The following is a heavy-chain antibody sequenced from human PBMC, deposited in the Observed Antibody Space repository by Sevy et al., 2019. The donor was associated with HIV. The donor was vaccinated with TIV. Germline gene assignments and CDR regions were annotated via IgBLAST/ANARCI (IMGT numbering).Heavy chain of an antibody. D-gene: IGHD6-19*01. CDR3: ARGGGNGWYYFDY. CDR2: IIPILGTV. V-gene: IGHV1-69*13. CDR1: GGTFSSYG. J-gene: IGHJ4*02. Sequence: SVKVSCKASGGTFSSYGISWVRQAPGQGLEWMGGIIPILGTVNYAQKFPGRVTITADESTKTAYMELSSLRSEDTAVYYCARGGGNGWYYFDYWGQETLVTVSS.